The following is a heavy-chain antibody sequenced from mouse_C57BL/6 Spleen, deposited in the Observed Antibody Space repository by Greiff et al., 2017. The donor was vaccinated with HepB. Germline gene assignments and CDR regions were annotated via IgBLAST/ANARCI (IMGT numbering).Heavy chain of an antibody. CDR2: INYDGSST. J-gene: IGHJ1*03. Sequence: EVQRVESEGGLVQPGSSMKLSCTASGFTFSDYYMAWVRQVPEKGLEWVANINYDGSSTYYLDSLKSRFIISRDNAKNILYLQMSSLKSEDTATYYCARDRWAYWYFDVWGTGTTVTVSS. CDR3: ARDRWAYWYFDV. V-gene: IGHV5-16*01. D-gene: IGHD2-3*01. CDR1: GFTFSDYY.